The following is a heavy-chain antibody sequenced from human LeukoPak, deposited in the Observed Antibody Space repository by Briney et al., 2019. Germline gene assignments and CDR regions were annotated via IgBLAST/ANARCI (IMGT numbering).Heavy chain of an antibody. V-gene: IGHV1-18*01. CDR1: GYTFTSYG. J-gene: IGHJ4*02. CDR2: ISAYNGNT. CDR3: ARTSGELDRWLRGYIVATIAIRPHISPIDY. D-gene: IGHD5-12*01. Sequence: ASVKVSCKASGYTFTSYGISWVRQAPGQGLEWMGWISAYNGNTNYAQKLQGRVTMTTDTSTTTAYMELRSLRSDDTAVYYCARTSGELDRWLRGYIVATIAIRPHISPIDYWGQGTLVTVSS.